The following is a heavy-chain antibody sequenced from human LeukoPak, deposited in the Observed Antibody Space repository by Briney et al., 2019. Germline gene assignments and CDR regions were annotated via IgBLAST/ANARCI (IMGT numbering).Heavy chain of an antibody. D-gene: IGHD6-13*01. Sequence: SETLSLTCTVSGGSISSYYWSWIRQPAGKGLEWIRRIYTSGSTNYNPSLKSRVTISVDKSKNQFSLKLSSVTAADTAVYYCARDGGIAAAGNWFDPWGQGTLVTVSS. J-gene: IGHJ5*02. CDR3: ARDGGIAAAGNWFDP. V-gene: IGHV4-4*07. CDR2: IYTSGST. CDR1: GGSISSYY.